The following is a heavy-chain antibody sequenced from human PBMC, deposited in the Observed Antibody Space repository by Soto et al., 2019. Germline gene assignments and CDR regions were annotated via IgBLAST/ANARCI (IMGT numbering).Heavy chain of an antibody. CDR2: INPNSGGT. Sequence: GASVKVSCKASGYTFTGYYMHWVRQAPGQGLEWMGWINPNSGGTNYAQKFQGWVTMTRDTSISTAYMELSRLRSDDTAVYYCAREQSGSSPSGDDDWGQGTLVTVSS. V-gene: IGHV1-2*04. CDR3: AREQSGSSPSGDDD. J-gene: IGHJ4*02. CDR1: GYTFTGYY. D-gene: IGHD1-26*01.